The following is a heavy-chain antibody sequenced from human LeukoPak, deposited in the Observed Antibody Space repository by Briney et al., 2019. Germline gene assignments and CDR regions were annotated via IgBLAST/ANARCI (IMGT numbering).Heavy chain of an antibody. CDR1: GFTFSNYW. CDR2: INSDGINT. CDR3: ARDLGQYYDTSDNWFDP. V-gene: IGHV3-74*01. D-gene: IGHD3-22*01. Sequence: GGSLRLSCAASGFTFSNYWMHWVRQAPGKGLVWVSRINSDGINTSYADSVKDRFTISRDNAKNTLNLQMNSLRAEDTAVYYCARDLGQYYDTSDNWFDPWGQGTLVTVSS. J-gene: IGHJ5*02.